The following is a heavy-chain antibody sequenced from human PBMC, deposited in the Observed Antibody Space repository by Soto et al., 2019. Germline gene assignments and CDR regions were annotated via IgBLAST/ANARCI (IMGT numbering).Heavy chain of an antibody. Sequence: QVQLVQSGAEVKKPGSSVKVSCKASGGTFSSYAISWVRQAPGQGLEWMGGIIPIFGTANYAQKFQGRVTITADESTSTAYMELSSLRSEDTAVYYCARKELGYCSGVSCYRLDYWGQGTLVTVSS. CDR3: ARKELGYCSGVSCYRLDY. D-gene: IGHD2-15*01. CDR2: IIPIFGTA. J-gene: IGHJ4*02. CDR1: GGTFSSYA. V-gene: IGHV1-69*12.